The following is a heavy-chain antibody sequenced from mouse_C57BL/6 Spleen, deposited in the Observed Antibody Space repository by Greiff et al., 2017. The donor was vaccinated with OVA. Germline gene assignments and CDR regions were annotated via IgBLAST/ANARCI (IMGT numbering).Heavy chain of an antibody. V-gene: IGHV1-72*01. Sequence: VQLQQPGAELVKPGASVKLSCKASGYTFTSYWMHWVKQRPGRGLEWIGSIDPNSGGTKYNEKFKSKATLTVDKPTSTVYMQLSSLTSEDSAVYYCASLNWEAFAYWGQGTLVTVSA. D-gene: IGHD4-1*01. CDR2: IDPNSGGT. CDR3: ASLNWEAFAY. J-gene: IGHJ3*01. CDR1: GYTFTSYW.